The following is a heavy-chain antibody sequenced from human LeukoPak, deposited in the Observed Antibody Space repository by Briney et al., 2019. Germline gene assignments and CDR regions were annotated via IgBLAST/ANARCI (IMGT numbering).Heavy chain of an antibody. CDR3: ASGYYDSSGYYYPFEY. CDR1: GVSISSSSYY. D-gene: IGHD3-22*01. CDR2: IYYSGST. V-gene: IGHV4-39*01. J-gene: IGHJ4*02. Sequence: SETLSLTCTVSGVSISSSSYYWGWIRQPPGKGLEWIGSIYYSGSTYYNPSLKSRVTISVDTSKNQFSLKLSSVTAADTAVYYCASGYYDSSGYYYPFEYWGQGTLVTVSS.